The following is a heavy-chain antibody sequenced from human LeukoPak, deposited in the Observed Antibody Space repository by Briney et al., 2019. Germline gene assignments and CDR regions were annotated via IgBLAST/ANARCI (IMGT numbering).Heavy chain of an antibody. CDR3: AKPEPIVVASPYYYYGMDV. D-gene: IGHD2-2*01. CDR1: GFTLSSYA. J-gene: IGHJ6*02. CDR2: ISGSGGRT. Sequence: PGGSPRLSCAASGFTLSSYAMSSVRQPPGKGLEWVSAISGSGGRTYYADSVKGRFTISRDNSKNTLYLQMNSLRAEDTAVYYCAKPEPIVVASPYYYYGMDVWGQGTTVTVSS. V-gene: IGHV3-23*01.